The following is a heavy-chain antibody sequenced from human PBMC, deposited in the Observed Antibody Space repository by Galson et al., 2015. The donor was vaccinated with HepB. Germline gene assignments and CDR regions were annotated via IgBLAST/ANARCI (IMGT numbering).Heavy chain of an antibody. Sequence: QSGAEVTQPGESLRISCKGSEYNFASYWISWVRQMPGKGLEWMAMIDPKNSYTHYIPSFQGHVTLSVDKSITTAYLQLSSLKASDTAIYYCARHGDFLNWFDPWGQGTLVTVSS. CDR2: IDPKNSYT. CDR1: EYNFASYW. V-gene: IGHV5-10-1*01. CDR3: ARHGDFLNWFDP. J-gene: IGHJ5*02. D-gene: IGHD3-10*01.